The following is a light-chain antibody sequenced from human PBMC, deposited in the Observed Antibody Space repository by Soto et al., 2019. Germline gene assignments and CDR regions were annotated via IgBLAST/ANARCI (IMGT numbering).Light chain of an antibody. CDR3: QQRSDWPST. J-gene: IGKJ4*01. CDR1: QTVSSY. CDR2: DAS. V-gene: IGKV3-11*01. Sequence: EIVLTQSPAPLSLSPGARATLSCRASQTVSSYLAWYQQNPGQAHRLLIYDASSRATGIPARFSGSGSGTDFTRTITSPQPEDFAVYDCQQRSDWPSTFGGGTKVEIK.